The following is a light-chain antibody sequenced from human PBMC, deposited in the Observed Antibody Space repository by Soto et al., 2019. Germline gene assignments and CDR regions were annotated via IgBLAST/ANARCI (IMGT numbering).Light chain of an antibody. CDR1: QSVLHSSNNKNY. CDR3: QQYNSYPLT. J-gene: IGKJ4*01. V-gene: IGKV4-1*01. Sequence: DIVMTQSPDSLAVSLGERATINCKSSQSVLHSSNNKNYLAWYQQKPGQPPKLLIYWASTRESGVPDRFSGSGSGTDFTLTISSLQAEDVAVYYCQQYNSYPLTFGGGTKVEIK. CDR2: WAS.